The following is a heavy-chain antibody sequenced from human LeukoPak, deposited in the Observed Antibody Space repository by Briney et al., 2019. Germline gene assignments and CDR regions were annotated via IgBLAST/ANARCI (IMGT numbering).Heavy chain of an antibody. CDR2: ISGSGGST. V-gene: IGHV3-23*01. Sequence: GGSLRLSCAASGFTFSSYAMSRVRQAPGKGLEWVSAISGSGGSTYYADSVKGRFTISRDNSENTLYLQMNSLRAEDTAVYYCAKGEYYYDSSGYYGLWGQGTLVTVSS. CDR3: AKGEYYYDSSGYYGL. J-gene: IGHJ4*02. D-gene: IGHD3-22*01. CDR1: GFTFSSYA.